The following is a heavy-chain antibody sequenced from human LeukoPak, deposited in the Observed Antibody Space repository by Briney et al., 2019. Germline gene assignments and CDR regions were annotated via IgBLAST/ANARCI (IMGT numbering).Heavy chain of an antibody. V-gene: IGHV4-39*01. D-gene: IGHD2-15*01. J-gene: IGHJ4*02. CDR2: IYYSGST. CDR3: ARYQGYCSGGSCYHYFDY. CDR1: GGSIGSSSYY. Sequence: PSETLSLTCTVSGGSIGSSSYYWGWIRQPPGKGLEWIGSIYYSGSTYYNPSLKSRVTISVDTSKNQFSLKLSSVTAADTAVYYCARYQGYCSGGSCYHYFDYWGQGTLVTVSS.